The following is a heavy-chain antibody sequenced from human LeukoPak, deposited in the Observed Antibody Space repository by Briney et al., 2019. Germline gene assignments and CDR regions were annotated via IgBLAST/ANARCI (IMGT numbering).Heavy chain of an antibody. CDR3: ARARDYGDYVNWFDP. CDR1: GFTFSTYV. J-gene: IGHJ5*02. Sequence: GGSLRLSCAAPGFTFSTYVMHWVRQTPGKGLVWVSRINSDGSTTSYADSVKGRFTISRDNAKNTLYLQMSSLRAEDTAVYYCARARDYGDYVNWFDPWGQGTLVTVSS. V-gene: IGHV3-74*01. D-gene: IGHD4-17*01. CDR2: INSDGSTT.